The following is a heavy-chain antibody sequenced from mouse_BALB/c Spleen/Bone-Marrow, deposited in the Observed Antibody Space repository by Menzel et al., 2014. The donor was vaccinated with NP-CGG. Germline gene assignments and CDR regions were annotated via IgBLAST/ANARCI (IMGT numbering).Heavy chain of an antibody. Sequence: EVKVVESGGGLVQPGGSLKLSCAASGFTFSSYGMSWVRQTPDKRLELVATINNNDGNTYYPDSVKGRFTISRDNAKNTLYLQMSSLKSEDTAMYYCARDNYGSRFDYWGQGTTLKVSS. CDR3: ARDNYGSRFDY. V-gene: IGHV5-6-3*01. D-gene: IGHD1-1*01. CDR2: INNNDGNT. J-gene: IGHJ2*01. CDR1: GFTFSSYG.